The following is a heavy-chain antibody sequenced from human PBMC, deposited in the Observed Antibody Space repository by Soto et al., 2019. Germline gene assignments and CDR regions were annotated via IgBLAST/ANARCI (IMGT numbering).Heavy chain of an antibody. CDR2: INQDGSAR. V-gene: IGHV3-7*03. D-gene: IGHD6-19*01. Sequence: GGSLRLSCAASGFTFTTLWMIWVRQAPGKGLEWVASINQDGSARYYVDSVKGRFTISRDNVKNSLFLQMSSLRADDTAVYYCWRAQSSGWSFQHWGPGDLVTVSS. CDR3: WRAQSSGWSFQH. J-gene: IGHJ1*01. CDR1: GFTFTTLW.